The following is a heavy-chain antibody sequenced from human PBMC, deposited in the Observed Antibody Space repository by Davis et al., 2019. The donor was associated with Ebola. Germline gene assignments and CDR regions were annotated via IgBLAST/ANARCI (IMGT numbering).Heavy chain of an antibody. D-gene: IGHD1-26*01. Sequence: ASVKVSCRASHDTFTNYDFTSVRQAPGQGLECMVRITPYSGNTNFAQKVQGRVSLTTDTSTSTAYMELRSLKSDDTAVYYCARTSSGSYFNWGQGTLVTVSS. CDR2: ITPYSGNT. V-gene: IGHV1-18*01. J-gene: IGHJ4*02. CDR1: HDTFTNYD. CDR3: ARTSSGSYFN.